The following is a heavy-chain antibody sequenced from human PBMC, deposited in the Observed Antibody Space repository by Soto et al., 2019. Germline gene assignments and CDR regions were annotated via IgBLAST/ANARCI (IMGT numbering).Heavy chain of an antibody. CDR1: GGTFSSYA. J-gene: IGHJ6*02. CDR2: IIPIFDTS. Sequence: QVQLVQSGAEVKKPGSSVKVSCKASGGTFSSYAINWVRQAPGQGLEWMGGIIPIFDTSNYAQKFQGRVTITADDPTSTAYMELSSLRSEDSAIYDCARARYCSKTTCRGAFSDYCFAMDVWGQGTTVTVSS. CDR3: ARARYCSKTTCRGAFSDYCFAMDV. D-gene: IGHD2-2*01. V-gene: IGHV1-69*01.